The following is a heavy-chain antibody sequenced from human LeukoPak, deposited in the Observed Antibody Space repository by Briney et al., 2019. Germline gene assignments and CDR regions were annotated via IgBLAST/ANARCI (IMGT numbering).Heavy chain of an antibody. V-gene: IGHV3-23*01. D-gene: IGHD2-15*01. CDR1: GLSLSGHR. CDR3: AKIRSEVVVAATNY. Sequence: GGSLRLACSVSGLSLSGHRMTWVRQAPGKGLEWVSAISGSGGRTYYADSVKGRFTISRDNSKDTLFLQMDSLRAEDTAVYYCAKIRSEVVVAATNYWSQGTLVSVSS. CDR2: ISGSGGRT. J-gene: IGHJ4*02.